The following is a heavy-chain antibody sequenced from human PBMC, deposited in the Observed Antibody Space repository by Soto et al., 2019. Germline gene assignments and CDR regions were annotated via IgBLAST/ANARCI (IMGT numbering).Heavy chain of an antibody. V-gene: IGHV3-30*18. CDR2: ISYDGSNK. CDR3: AKDLGKVVPAASKYLDY. CDR1: GVTFSSYG. J-gene: IGHJ4*02. Sequence: GSLRLSCAASGVTFSSYGMHWVRQAPGKGLEWVAVISYDGSNKYYADSVKGRFTISRDNSKNTLYLQMNSLRAEDTAVYYCAKDLGKVVPAASKYLDYWGQGTLVTVSS. D-gene: IGHD2-2*01.